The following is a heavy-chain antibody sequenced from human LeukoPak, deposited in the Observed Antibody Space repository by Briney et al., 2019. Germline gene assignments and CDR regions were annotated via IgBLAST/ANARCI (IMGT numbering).Heavy chain of an antibody. D-gene: IGHD3-10*01. V-gene: IGHV4-61*02. CDR3: PREHGSGTYGWFDP. CDR1: GGSIRSGSYY. CDR2: MYTSGST. J-gene: IGHJ5*02. Sequence: TSETLSLTCTVSGGSIRSGSYYWNWIRQPAGKGLEWIGRMYTSGSTNYNPSLKSRVTISVDTSKNQYSLKLSSVTAAAPAVYYCPREHGSGTYGWFDPWGQGTLVTVSS.